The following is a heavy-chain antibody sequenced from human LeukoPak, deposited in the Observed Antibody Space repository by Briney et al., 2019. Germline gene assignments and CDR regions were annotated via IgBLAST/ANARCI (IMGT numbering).Heavy chain of an antibody. J-gene: IGHJ4*02. D-gene: IGHD3-22*01. V-gene: IGHV4-4*07. Sequence: SETLSLTCTVSGGSISSYYWSWIRQPAGKGLEWIGRIYTSGSTNYNPSLKSRVTMSVDTSKNQFSLKLSSVAAADTAVYYCARDMYYYDSSGYYRFDYWGQGTLVTVSS. CDR3: ARDMYYYDSSGYYRFDY. CDR2: IYTSGST. CDR1: GGSISSYY.